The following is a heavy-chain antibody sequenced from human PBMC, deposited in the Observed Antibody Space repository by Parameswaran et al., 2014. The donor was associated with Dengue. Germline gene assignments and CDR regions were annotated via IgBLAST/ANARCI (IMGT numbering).Heavy chain of an antibody. CDR2: IIPILGIA. D-gene: IGHD6-13*01. Sequence: WVRQAPGQGLEWMGGIIPILGIANYAQKFQGRVTITADESTSTVYMELSSLRSEDTAVYYCASGNIAAAGTVPRYYFDYWGQGTLVTVSS. J-gene: IGHJ4*02. CDR3: ASGNIAAAGTVPRYYFDY. V-gene: IGHV1-69*10.